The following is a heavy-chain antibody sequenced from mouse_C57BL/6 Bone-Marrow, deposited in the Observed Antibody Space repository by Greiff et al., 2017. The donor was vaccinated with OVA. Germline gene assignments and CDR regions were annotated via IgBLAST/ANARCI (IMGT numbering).Heavy chain of an antibody. Sequence: EVQVVESGGGLVQPKGSLKLSCAASGFTFNTYAMHWVRQAPGKGLEWVARIRSKSSNYATYYADSVKDRFTISRDDSQSMLYLQMNNLKTEDTAMYYCVRDSYYYGSSPFAYWGQGTLVTVSA. D-gene: IGHD1-1*01. V-gene: IGHV10-3*01. CDR1: GFTFNTYA. J-gene: IGHJ3*01. CDR2: IRSKSSNYAT. CDR3: VRDSYYYGSSPFAY.